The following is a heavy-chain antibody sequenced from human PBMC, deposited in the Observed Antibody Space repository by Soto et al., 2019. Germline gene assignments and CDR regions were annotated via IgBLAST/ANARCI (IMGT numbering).Heavy chain of an antibody. CDR2: IYYSGST. V-gene: IGHV4-31*03. J-gene: IGHJ4*02. D-gene: IGHD2-2*02. CDR1: GGSISSGGYY. Sequence: SETLSLTCTVSGGSISSGGYYWSWIRQHPGKGLEWIGYIYYSGSTYYNPSLKSRVTISEDTSKNQFSLKLSSVTAADTAVYYCARLPRPPAGYCSSTSCYRDYWGQGTLVTVSS. CDR3: ARLPRPPAGYCSSTSCYRDY.